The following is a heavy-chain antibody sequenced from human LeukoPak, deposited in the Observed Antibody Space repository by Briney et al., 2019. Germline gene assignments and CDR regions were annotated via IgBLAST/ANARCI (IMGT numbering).Heavy chain of an antibody. CDR2: MNPNSGNT. V-gene: IGHV1-8*01. CDR3: ARVGAYCTSNSCFDY. J-gene: IGHJ4*02. CDR1: GYTFTSYD. D-gene: IGHD2-2*01. Sequence: ASVKVSCKASGYTFTSYDINWVRQATGQGLEWMGWMNPNSGNTGYAQKFEGRVTMTTDTSTDTGYMELRGLRSDDTAVYYCARVGAYCTSNSCFDYWGQGALVTVSS.